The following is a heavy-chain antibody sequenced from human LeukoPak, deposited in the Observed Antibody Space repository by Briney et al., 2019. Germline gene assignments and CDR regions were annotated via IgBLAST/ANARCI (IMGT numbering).Heavy chain of an antibody. CDR2: IYSGGST. CDR1: EFSVGSNY. D-gene: IGHD3-22*01. J-gene: IGHJ4*02. Sequence: YPGGSLRLSCAASEFSVGSNYMTWVRQAPGKGLEWVSLIYSGGSTYYADSVKGRFTISRDNSKNTLYLQMNSLRAEDTAVYYCAKSPTYYYDSSGPFDYWGQGTLVTVSS. CDR3: AKSPTYYYDSSGPFDY. V-gene: IGHV3-66*01.